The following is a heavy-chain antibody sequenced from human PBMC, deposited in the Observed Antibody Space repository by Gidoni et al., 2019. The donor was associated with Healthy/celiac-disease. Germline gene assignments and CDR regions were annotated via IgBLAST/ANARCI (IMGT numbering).Heavy chain of an antibody. V-gene: IGHV3-53*02. CDR2: IYSGCST. D-gene: IGHD6-6*01. Sequence: EVQLVETGGGLIQPGGSLRISCAAYGFTVSSNYMRWVRQAPGKGLEWVSVIYSGCSTDYADSVKVRFTISRDNSKNTLYLQMNRLRAEDTAVYYCARAPPGYSSSYTLDYWGQGTLVTVSS. J-gene: IGHJ4*02. CDR3: ARAPPGYSSSYTLDY. CDR1: GFTVSSNY.